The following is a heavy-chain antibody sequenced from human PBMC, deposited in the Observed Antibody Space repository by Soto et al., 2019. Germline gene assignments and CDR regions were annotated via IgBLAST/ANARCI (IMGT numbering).Heavy chain of an antibody. CDR3: ARPFHGVPAAPGRAYYYDYYGMDL. CDR1: GFTFSSYS. V-gene: IGHV3-48*02. D-gene: IGHD2-2*01. J-gene: IGHJ6*02. Sequence: GWSLRLSCAASGFTFSSYSMNWVRQAPGKGLEWVSHISSSSSTIYYADSVKGRFTISRDNAKNSLYLQMNSLRDEDTAVYYCARPFHGVPAAPGRAYYYDYYGMDLCGPGPTVTVXS. CDR2: ISSSSSTI.